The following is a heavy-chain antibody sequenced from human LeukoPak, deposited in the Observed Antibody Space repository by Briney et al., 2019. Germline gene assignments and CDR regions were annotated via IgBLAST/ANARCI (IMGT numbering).Heavy chain of an antibody. J-gene: IGHJ4*02. D-gene: IGHD6-13*01. CDR2: LSSTGTT. V-gene: IGHV3-23*01. CDR1: GISFSSYG. Sequence: PGGSLRLSCAASGISFSSYGMSWVRQAPGKGLGWVSTLSSTGTTFYAGSVEGRFTISRANSENTLYLQMDSLRAADTALYYCARVGYSSSWFFFNFWGQGTLVTVSS. CDR3: ARVGYSSSWFFFNF.